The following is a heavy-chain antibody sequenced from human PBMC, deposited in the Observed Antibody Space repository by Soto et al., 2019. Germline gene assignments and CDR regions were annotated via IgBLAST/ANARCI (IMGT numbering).Heavy chain of an antibody. CDR1: GVTFSSYS. CDR2: ISSSRSTT. Sequence: EVQLVESGGGLVQPGGSLRLSCAASGVTFSSYSMNWVRQAPGKGLEWVSYISSSRSTTYYADSVKGRFTISRDNAKNSLYLQMNSLRAEDTAVYYCARGPFGDYAPDAFDIWGQGTVVTVSS. J-gene: IGHJ3*02. D-gene: IGHD4-17*01. V-gene: IGHV3-48*01. CDR3: ARGPFGDYAPDAFDI.